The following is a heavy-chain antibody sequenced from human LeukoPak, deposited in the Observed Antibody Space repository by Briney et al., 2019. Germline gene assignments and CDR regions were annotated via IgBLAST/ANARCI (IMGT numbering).Heavy chain of an antibody. J-gene: IGHJ4*02. V-gene: IGHV3-23*01. D-gene: IGHD6-19*01. CDR1: GFTFSSYG. CDR2: ISGSGGST. CDR3: AKDIGRQWLAKDY. Sequence: WGSLRLSCAASGFTFSSYGMSWVRQAPGKGLEWVSAISGSGGSTYYADSVKGRFTISRDNSKNTLYLQMNSLRAEDTALYYCAKDIGRQWLAKDYWGQGTLVTVSS.